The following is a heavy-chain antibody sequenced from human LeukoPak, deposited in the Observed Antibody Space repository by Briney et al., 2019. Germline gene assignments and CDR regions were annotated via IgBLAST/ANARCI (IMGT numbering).Heavy chain of an antibody. D-gene: IGHD1-26*01. V-gene: IGHV3-23*01. Sequence: GRSLRLSCAASGFTFSNYGMSWVRQAPGRGLEWVSTITDSGNTYYADSVKGRITISRDNSKNTLYLQMNSLRAEDTAVYFCAKDSREPPIWGQGTMVTVSS. CDR3: AKDSREPPI. CDR1: GFTFSNYG. CDR2: ITDSGNT. J-gene: IGHJ3*02.